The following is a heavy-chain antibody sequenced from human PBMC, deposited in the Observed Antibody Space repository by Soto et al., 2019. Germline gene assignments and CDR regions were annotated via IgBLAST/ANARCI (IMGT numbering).Heavy chain of an antibody. Sequence: LSLTCSVSGGSISGSPYHWGWIRQPPGKGLEWIGSIDDSGKVYYNPSLTGRATLFVDTSRNRFSLNLDSVTAADTAVYYCAIPPPIEVAGPDYWGQGTLVTVS. V-gene: IGHV4-39*02. CDR1: GGSISGSPYH. D-gene: IGHD6-19*01. CDR2: IDDSGKV. CDR3: AIPPPIEVAGPDY. J-gene: IGHJ4*02.